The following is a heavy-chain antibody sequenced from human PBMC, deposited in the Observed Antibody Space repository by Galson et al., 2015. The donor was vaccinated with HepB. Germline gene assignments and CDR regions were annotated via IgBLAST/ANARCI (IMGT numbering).Heavy chain of an antibody. CDR3: ARVGPMIVVVTPALDY. CDR1: GYTFTGYY. J-gene: IGHJ4*02. CDR2: INPNSGGT. D-gene: IGHD3-22*01. Sequence: SVKVSCKASGYTFTGYYMHWVRQAPGQGLEWMGWINPNSGGTNYAQKFQGRVTMTRVTSISTAYMELSRLRSDDTAVYYCARVGPMIVVVTPALDYWGQGTLVTVSS. V-gene: IGHV1-2*02.